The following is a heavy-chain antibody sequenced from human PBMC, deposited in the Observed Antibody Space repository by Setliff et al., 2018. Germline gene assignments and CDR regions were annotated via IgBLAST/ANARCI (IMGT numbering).Heavy chain of an antibody. CDR2: SRYAENYQ. CDR1: GFTISYYA. D-gene: IGHD2-15*01. Sequence: GGSLRLSCAASGFTISYYAIHWVRQAPGKGLEWVAVSRYAENYQYYADSVKGRFTISRDNSENTLYLQMNSLRPDDTAVYHCTRRSTSGCSGGACYQWYFDLWGRGTLVTVS. V-gene: IGHV3-30-3*01. CDR3: TRRSTSGCSGGACYQWYFDL. J-gene: IGHJ2*01.